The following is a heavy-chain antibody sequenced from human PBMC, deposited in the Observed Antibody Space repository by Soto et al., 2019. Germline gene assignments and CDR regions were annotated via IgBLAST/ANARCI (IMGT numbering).Heavy chain of an antibody. V-gene: IGHV3-33*01. CDR1: GIIFTGFG. D-gene: IGHD1-26*01. CDR2: IRYDGSNT. Sequence: QVQLVESGGGVVQPGGSLRLSCAASGIIFTGFGMHWVRQAPGKGLEWVAVIRYDGSNTYYADSVKGRFTISRDKSMNTLYLQMNSLRAEDTAVYYCARDGVGVTVFFGYFDYWGQGALVTVSS. J-gene: IGHJ4*02. CDR3: ARDGVGVTVFFGYFDY.